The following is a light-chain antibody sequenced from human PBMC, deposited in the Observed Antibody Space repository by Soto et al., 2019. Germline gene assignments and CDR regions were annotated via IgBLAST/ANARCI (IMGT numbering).Light chain of an antibody. Sequence: QLVLTQPPSASATPGQRVTISCSGGTSNIGNNPVNWYQQLPGAAPKVVIYGNDQRPSGVPDRFSGSKSATSASLAITGLQSEDEADYYCAAWDDRMNGYVFGSGTKLTVL. CDR1: TSNIGNNP. CDR3: AAWDDRMNGYV. V-gene: IGLV1-44*01. CDR2: GND. J-gene: IGLJ1*01.